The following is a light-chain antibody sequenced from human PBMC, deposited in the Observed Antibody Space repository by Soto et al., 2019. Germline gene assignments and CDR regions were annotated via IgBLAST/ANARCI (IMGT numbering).Light chain of an antibody. CDR1: SSNIGSNT. Sequence: QSVLTQPPSASGTPGQRVTISFSGSSSNIGSNTVNWYQQLPGTAPKLLIYSNNQRPSGVTDRFSGYKSGPSASLAISGLQSEDEADYYCAAWDDSLNGPVFCGGTKLTVL. J-gene: IGLJ3*02. CDR2: SNN. CDR3: AAWDDSLNGPV. V-gene: IGLV1-44*01.